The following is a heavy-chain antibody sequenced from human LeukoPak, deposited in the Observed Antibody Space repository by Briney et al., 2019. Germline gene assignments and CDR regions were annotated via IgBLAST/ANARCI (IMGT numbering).Heavy chain of an antibody. D-gene: IGHD2-15*01. Sequence: ASVKVSCKASGYTFTGYYMHWVRQAPGQGLEWMGWINPNSGGTNYAQKFQGRVTMTRDTSTSTAYMELSRLRSDDTAVYYCARDDCSGGSCNFDYWGQGTLVTVSS. CDR2: INPNSGGT. CDR3: ARDDCSGGSCNFDY. J-gene: IGHJ4*02. V-gene: IGHV1-2*02. CDR1: GYTFTGYY.